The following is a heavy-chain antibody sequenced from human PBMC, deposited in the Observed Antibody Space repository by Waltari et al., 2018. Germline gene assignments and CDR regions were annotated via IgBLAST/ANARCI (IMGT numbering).Heavy chain of an antibody. D-gene: IGHD1-26*01. V-gene: IGHV4-59*08. J-gene: IGHJ3*02. CDR1: GGSISSYY. CDR2: IYYSGST. CDR3: ARQRTKWELLDAFDI. Sequence: QVQLQESGPGLVKPSETLSLTCTVSGGSISSYYWSWIRQPPGKGLEWIGYIYYSGSTNYNPSLKSRVTISVDTSKNQFSLKLSSVTAADTAVYYCARQRTKWELLDAFDIWGQGTMVTVSS.